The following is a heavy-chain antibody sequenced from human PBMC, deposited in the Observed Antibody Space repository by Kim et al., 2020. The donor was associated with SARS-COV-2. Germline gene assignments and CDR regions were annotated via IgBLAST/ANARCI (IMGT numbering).Heavy chain of an antibody. J-gene: IGHJ4*01. CDR2: MRSSTTYT. CDR3: ARGMVGVLWFGEFLYDF. CDR1: GFTLSDYY. D-gene: IGHD3-10*01. Sequence: GGSLRLSCAASGFTLSDYYMSWIRQAPGKGLEWVSYMRSSTTYTDYADSVRGRFTISRDNAKNSLYLQMNSLRAEDTAVYYCARGMVGVLWFGEFLYDFWGHGTLVTVSS. V-gene: IGHV3-11*05.